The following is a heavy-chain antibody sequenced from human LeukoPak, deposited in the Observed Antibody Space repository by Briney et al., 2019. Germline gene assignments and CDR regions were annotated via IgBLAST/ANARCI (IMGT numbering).Heavy chain of an antibody. CDR1: GFTFSSYA. J-gene: IGHJ4*02. D-gene: IGHD1-26*01. V-gene: IGHV3-23*01. Sequence: PGGSLRLSCEASGFTFSSYAMSWVRQAPGKGLEWVSTISGSGGSTYYADYVKGRFTISRDNSKNTLYLQMNSLRAEDTAVYYCAKRISGSYGCNYWGQGTLVTVSS. CDR3: AKRISGSYGCNY. CDR2: ISGSGGST.